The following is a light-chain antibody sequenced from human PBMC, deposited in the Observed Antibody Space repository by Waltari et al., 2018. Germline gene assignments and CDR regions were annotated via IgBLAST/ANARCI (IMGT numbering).Light chain of an antibody. V-gene: IGLV2-23*01. CDR3: CSYAGENTMI. CDR1: YYDIGDYDL. CDR2: EAT. Sequence: QSALTQPASVSGSPGQSVTISSPGTYYDIGDYDLVSWYQQYPGKAPRLIIYEATSRPSWVSNRFSASKSGNTASLTISGLQTEDEAHYYCCSYAGENTMIFGGGTRLTVL. J-gene: IGLJ2*01.